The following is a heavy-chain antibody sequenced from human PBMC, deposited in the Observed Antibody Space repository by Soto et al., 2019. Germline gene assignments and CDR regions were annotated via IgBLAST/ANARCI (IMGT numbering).Heavy chain of an antibody. V-gene: IGHV4-31*03. CDR2: IHSTGST. D-gene: IGHD3-22*01. Sequence: SETLSLTCSVSGDSINSGSYYWSWIRQHPGKGLEWIGYIHSTGSTYYNPSLKSRVTISEDTSKNQFSLKLSSVTAADTAVYYCAREDRNYHDSSGYTRCFDYWGQGTLVTVSS. CDR1: GDSINSGSYY. J-gene: IGHJ4*02. CDR3: AREDRNYHDSSGYTRCFDY.